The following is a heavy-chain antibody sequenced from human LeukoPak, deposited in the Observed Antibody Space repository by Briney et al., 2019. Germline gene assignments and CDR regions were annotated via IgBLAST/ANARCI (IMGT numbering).Heavy chain of an antibody. D-gene: IGHD6-19*01. V-gene: IGHV1-2*02. J-gene: IGHJ4*02. CDR3: AKDRDLAVTGSLYYFDS. CDR1: GYIFTGYY. CDR2: INPNSGGT. Sequence: GALVKVSCKAYGYIFTGYYMHWLRQAPGQGLEWMGYINPNSGGTNYAQKFQGRVTMTRDTSINTVYMELSSLISDDTAVFYCAKDRDLAVTGSLYYFDSWGQGTLVTVSS.